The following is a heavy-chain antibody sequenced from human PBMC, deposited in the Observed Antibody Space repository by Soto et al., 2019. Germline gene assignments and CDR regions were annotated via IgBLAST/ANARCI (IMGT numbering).Heavy chain of an antibody. CDR1: GYTFTNYD. Sequence: QVQLVQSGAEVKTPGASVKVSCEASGYTFTNYDIHWVRQAPGQGLEWMAVINPSGGSTRYAQKFQGRVTMISDTSTSTVYMKLSSLRSEDTAVYYCAKTYGFIGGYYFDYWGQGTLVTVSS. D-gene: IGHD3-16*01. CDR2: INPSGGST. CDR3: AKTYGFIGGYYFDY. J-gene: IGHJ4*02. V-gene: IGHV1-46*01.